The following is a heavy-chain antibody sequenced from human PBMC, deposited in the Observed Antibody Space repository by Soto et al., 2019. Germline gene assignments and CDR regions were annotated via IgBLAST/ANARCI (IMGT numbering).Heavy chain of an antibody. CDR1: GQSFSAYI. D-gene: IGHD6-19*01. Sequence: SDPLSRTCYAYGQSFSAYIWTWIRQTPGKGLQWIGQINHSGSASYNPSLKSRVTISVHTSNSQFSLELSSVTAADTAVYYCARGLITGSHYSGGWYYFDSWGQG. CDR3: ARGLITGSHYSGGWYYFDS. J-gene: IGHJ4*02. V-gene: IGHV4-34*01. CDR2: INHSGSA.